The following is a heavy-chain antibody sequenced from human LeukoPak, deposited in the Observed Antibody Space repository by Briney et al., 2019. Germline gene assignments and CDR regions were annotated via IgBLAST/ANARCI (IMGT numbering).Heavy chain of an antibody. D-gene: IGHD6-13*01. CDR2: IYYSGST. Sequence: SETLSLTCTVSGGSISSYYWSWIRQPPGKGLEWIGYIYYSGSTNYNPSLKSRVTISLDTSRNQFSLKLRSVTAADTAVYYCARAGGSSWAGWFDPWGQGTLVTVSS. V-gene: IGHV4-59*01. J-gene: IGHJ5*02. CDR3: ARAGGSSWAGWFDP. CDR1: GGSISSYY.